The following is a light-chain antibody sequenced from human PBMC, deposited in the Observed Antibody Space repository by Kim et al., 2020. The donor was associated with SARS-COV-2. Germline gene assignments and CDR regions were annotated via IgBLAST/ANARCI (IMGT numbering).Light chain of an antibody. V-gene: IGKV1-33*01. Sequence: AAVGGKDTPTCQTSHDIKNYLNWYQQKPGRAPKLLIHDASNLETGFQSKFDESGSGTAFAFTIRSLQPEDIATYYCQQYHNVPLTFGGGTKVDIK. CDR3: QQYHNVPLT. J-gene: IGKJ4*01. CDR1: HDIKNY. CDR2: DAS.